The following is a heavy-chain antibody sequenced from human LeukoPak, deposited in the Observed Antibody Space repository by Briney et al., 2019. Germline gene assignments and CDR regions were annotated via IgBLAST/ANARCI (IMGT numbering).Heavy chain of an antibody. CDR1: GYTFTSYA. CDR3: ARENPRDSSSWYGTWGYYYYGMDV. CDR2: ISAGNGNT. V-gene: IGHV1-3*01. J-gene: IGHJ6*02. D-gene: IGHD6-13*01. Sequence: ASVKVSCKASGYTFTSYAMHWVRQAPGQRLEWMGWISAGNGNTKYSQKFQGRVTITRDTSASTAYMELSSLRSEDTAVYYCARENPRDSSSWYGTWGYYYYGMDVWGQGTTVTVSS.